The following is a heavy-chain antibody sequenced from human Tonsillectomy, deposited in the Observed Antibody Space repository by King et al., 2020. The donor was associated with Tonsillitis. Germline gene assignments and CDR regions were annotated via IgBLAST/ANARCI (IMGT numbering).Heavy chain of an antibody. CDR2: FKSKTDGGTT. V-gene: IGHV3-15*07. J-gene: IGHJ4*02. D-gene: IGHD3-22*01. CDR3: TTSDYYDVSVYYHNRDY. Sequence: VQLVESGGGLVKPGGSLRLSCVASGFTFSNAWMNWVRQAPGKGLEWVGRFKSKTDGGTTDYAAPVKGRFTISRDDSKDTLYLQMNSLKTEDTAVYYCTTSDYYDVSVYYHNRDYWGQGTLVTVSS. CDR1: GFTFSNAW.